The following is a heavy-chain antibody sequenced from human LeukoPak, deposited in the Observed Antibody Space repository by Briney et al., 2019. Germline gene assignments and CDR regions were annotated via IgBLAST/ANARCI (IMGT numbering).Heavy chain of an antibody. CDR1: GFTFSYNW. Sequence: GGSLRLSCAASGFTFSYNWLSWVRQAPGKGLEWVANIKQDGSEKYYVDSVKGRFTISRDNAKNTLYLQMNSLRAEDTAVYYCARVTMVRGVIQWGQGTLVTVSS. CDR2: IKQDGSEK. D-gene: IGHD3-10*01. V-gene: IGHV3-7*03. CDR3: ARVTMVRGVIQ. J-gene: IGHJ4*02.